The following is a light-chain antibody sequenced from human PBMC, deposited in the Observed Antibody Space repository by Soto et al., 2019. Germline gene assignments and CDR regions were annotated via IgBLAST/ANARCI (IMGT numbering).Light chain of an antibody. CDR3: QQYHDYWT. CDR2: HAS. J-gene: IGKJ1*01. V-gene: IGKV1-5*01. CDR1: QNINYW. Sequence: VHMTQSPSTLSASVGYRVTIPCRASQNINYWLAWYQQKPGKAPKVLIYHASSLESGVPSRFSGSGSGTEFTLTINSLQPDDLATYYCQQYHDYWTFGQGTKVDIK.